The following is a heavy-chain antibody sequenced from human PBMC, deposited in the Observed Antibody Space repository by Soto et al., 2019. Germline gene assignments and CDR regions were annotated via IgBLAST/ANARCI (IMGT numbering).Heavy chain of an antibody. J-gene: IGHJ4*02. D-gene: IGHD3-10*01. CDR1: GYTFTSYA. Sequence: ASVKVSCKASGYTFTSYAMHWVRQAPGQGLEWMGWINAGSGNTKYSQKFQGRVTITRDTSASTAHMELSSLRSEDTAVYYCARVSRIAMVRGAPFDYWGQGTLVTVSS. CDR3: ARVSRIAMVRGAPFDY. V-gene: IGHV1-3*01. CDR2: INAGSGNT.